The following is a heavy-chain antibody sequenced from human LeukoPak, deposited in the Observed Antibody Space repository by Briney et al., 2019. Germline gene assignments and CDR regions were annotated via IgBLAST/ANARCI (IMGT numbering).Heavy chain of an antibody. Sequence: GASVKVSCKAPGYIFTGYYMHWVRQAPGQGLEWMGWISPSSGGTNYAQKFQGRVTMTRDTSISTAYMELSSLRSDDTAVYYCARGWGFGSIDYWGQGTLVTVSS. D-gene: IGHD7-27*01. J-gene: IGHJ4*02. CDR1: GYIFTGYY. CDR2: ISPSSGGT. V-gene: IGHV1-2*02. CDR3: ARGWGFGSIDY.